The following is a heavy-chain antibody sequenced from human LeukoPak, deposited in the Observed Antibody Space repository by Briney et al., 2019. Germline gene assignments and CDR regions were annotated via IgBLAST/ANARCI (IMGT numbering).Heavy chain of an antibody. CDR3: AKDLIYPIVVVPAAISYFGFDP. J-gene: IGHJ5*02. CDR2: IRYDGSNK. Sequence: PGGSLRLACAASGFTFSSYGMHWVRQAPGKGLEWVAFIRYDGSNKYYADSVKGRFTISRDNSKNTLYLQMNSLRAEDTAVYYCAKDLIYPIVVVPAAISYFGFDPWGQGTLVTVSS. CDR1: GFTFSSYG. V-gene: IGHV3-30*02. D-gene: IGHD2-2*01.